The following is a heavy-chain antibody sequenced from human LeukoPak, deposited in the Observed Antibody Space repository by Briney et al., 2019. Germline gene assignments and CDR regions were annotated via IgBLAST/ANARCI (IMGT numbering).Heavy chain of an antibody. CDR1: GGPISSGGYS. CDR3: ARASQWLGRRWFDP. CDR2: IYHSGST. Sequence: SQTLSLTCAVSGGPISSGGYSWSWIRQPPGKGLEWIGYIYHSGSTYYNPSLKSRVTISVDRSKNQFSLKLSSVTAADTAVYYCARASQWLGRRWFDPWGQGTLVTVSS. V-gene: IGHV4-30-2*01. J-gene: IGHJ5*02. D-gene: IGHD6-19*01.